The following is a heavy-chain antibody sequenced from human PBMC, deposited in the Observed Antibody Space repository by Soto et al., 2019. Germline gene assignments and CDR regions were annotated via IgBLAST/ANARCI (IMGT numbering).Heavy chain of an antibody. CDR3: ARDLHDYGHLKDV. V-gene: IGHV1-2*02. D-gene: IGHD4-17*01. Sequence: ASVKVSCKASGYTFTGYYMHWVRQAPGQGLEWMGWINPNSGGTNYAQKFQGRVTMTRDTSISTAYMELSRLRSDDTAVYYCARDLHDYGHLKDVWGQGPTVTVYS. J-gene: IGHJ6*02. CDR1: GYTFTGYY. CDR2: INPNSGGT.